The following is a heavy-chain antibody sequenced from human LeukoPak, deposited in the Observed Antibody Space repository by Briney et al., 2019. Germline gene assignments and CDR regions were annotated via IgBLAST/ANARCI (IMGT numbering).Heavy chain of an antibody. CDR1: GGSISSYY. D-gene: IGHD3-10*01. CDR2: IYYSGST. V-gene: IGHV4-59*01. Sequence: SETLSLTCTVSGGSISSYYWSWIRQPPGKGLEGRGYIYYSGSTNYNPSLKSRVNISVDTSKNQFSLKLSSVTAADTAVYYCARDLEIRGVTGPPGYFDLWGRGTLVTVSS. CDR3: ARDLEIRGVTGPPGYFDL. J-gene: IGHJ2*01.